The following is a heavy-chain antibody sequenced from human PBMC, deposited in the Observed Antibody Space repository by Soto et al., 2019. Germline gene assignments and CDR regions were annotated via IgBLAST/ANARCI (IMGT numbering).Heavy chain of an antibody. CDR3: ARRGFSTTWSIYYFDY. CDR1: GDSINSGGYY. Sequence: QVQLQESGPGLVKPSQTLSLTCTVSGDSINSGGYYWSWIRQHPGKGLEWIGYIYYSGTAYYNPSLKSRITISVDTSENQFSLKLSSVTAADTAVYYCARRGFSTTWSIYYFDYWGQGTLVTVSS. J-gene: IGHJ4*02. CDR2: IYYSGTA. V-gene: IGHV4-31*03. D-gene: IGHD2-2*01.